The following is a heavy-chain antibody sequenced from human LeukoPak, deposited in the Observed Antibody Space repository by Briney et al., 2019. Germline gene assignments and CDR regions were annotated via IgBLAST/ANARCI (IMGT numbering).Heavy chain of an antibody. J-gene: IGHJ4*02. CDR3: ARFKRAGGWSYFDY. Sequence: SETLSLTCTVSGGSISSGSYYWSWIRQPAGKGLEWIGRIYTSGSTNYNPSLKSRVTISVDTSKNQFSLKLSSVTAADTAVYYCARFKRAGGWSYFDYWGQGTLVTVSS. CDR1: GGSISSGSYY. D-gene: IGHD6-19*01. V-gene: IGHV4-61*02. CDR2: IYTSGST.